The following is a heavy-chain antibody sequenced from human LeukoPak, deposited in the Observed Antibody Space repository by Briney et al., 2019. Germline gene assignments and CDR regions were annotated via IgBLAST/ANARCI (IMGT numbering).Heavy chain of an antibody. CDR2: INSDGIST. Sequence: GGSLRLSCAASGFTFSNYWMHWVRQAPGKGLVWVSRINSDGISTSYADSVKGRFTISRDNAKNTLNLQMNSLRAEDTAVYYCARVQWELFDHFLFDYWGQGTLVTVSS. CDR3: ARVQWELFDHFLFDY. J-gene: IGHJ4*02. CDR1: GFTFSNYW. D-gene: IGHD1-26*01. V-gene: IGHV3-74*01.